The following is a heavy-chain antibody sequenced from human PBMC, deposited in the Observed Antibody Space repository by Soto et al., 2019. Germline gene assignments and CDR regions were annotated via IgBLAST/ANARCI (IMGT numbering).Heavy chain of an antibody. D-gene: IGHD1-1*01. CDR3: ARGRDIGTIKGAYYFDY. CDR1: GGSFSGYY. J-gene: IGHJ4*02. Sequence: SETLSLTCAVYGGSFSGYYWSWIRQPPGKGLEWIGEINHSGSTNYNPSLKSRVTISVDTSKNQFSLKLSSVTAADTAVYYCARGRDIGTIKGAYYFDYWGQGTLVTVSS. V-gene: IGHV4-34*01. CDR2: INHSGST.